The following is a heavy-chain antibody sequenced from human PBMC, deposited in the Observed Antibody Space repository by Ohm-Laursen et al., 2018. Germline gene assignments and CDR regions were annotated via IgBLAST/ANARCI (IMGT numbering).Heavy chain of an antibody. Sequence: ESSVKVSCKASGGTFSSYAISWVRQAPGQGLEWMGGIIPIFGRANYAQKFQGRVTITADESTSTAYMELSSLKSEDTAVYYCARQATVPYNWFDPWGQGTLVTVSS. CDR2: IIPIFGRA. D-gene: IGHD4-17*01. V-gene: IGHV1-69*01. CDR3: ARQATVPYNWFDP. CDR1: GGTFSSYA. J-gene: IGHJ5*02.